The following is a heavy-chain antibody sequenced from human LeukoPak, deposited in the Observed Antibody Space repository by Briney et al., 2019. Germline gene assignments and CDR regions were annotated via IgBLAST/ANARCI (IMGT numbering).Heavy chain of an antibody. J-gene: IGHJ4*02. V-gene: IGHV1-8*01. D-gene: IGHD3-22*01. CDR1: GYTFGGHD. CDR3: ARAQQSTYDSGGTASFVYYFDS. Sequence: ASVKVSCKASGYTFGGHDINWVRQATGQGLEWMGWMNPNSGNTGYAQKFQGRVSMTRNTSAGTAYLELSSLRSEDTAVYYCARAQQSTYDSGGTASFVYYFDSWGQGTLVTVSS. CDR2: MNPNSGNT.